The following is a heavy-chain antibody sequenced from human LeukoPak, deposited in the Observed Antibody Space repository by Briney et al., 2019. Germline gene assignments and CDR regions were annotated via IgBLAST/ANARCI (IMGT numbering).Heavy chain of an antibody. D-gene: IGHD5-12*01. J-gene: IGHJ4*02. V-gene: IGHV4-39*01. CDR1: GDSISSSGYY. Sequence: SETLSLTCGVSGDSISSSGYYWARIRQPPGKGLEWIGSISYTGTTYHNPSLKSRLTISADTSKNQFSLKLTSVTAADTAVYYCARRRIVATIDYWGQGTLVTVSS. CDR2: ISYTGTT. CDR3: ARRRIVATIDY.